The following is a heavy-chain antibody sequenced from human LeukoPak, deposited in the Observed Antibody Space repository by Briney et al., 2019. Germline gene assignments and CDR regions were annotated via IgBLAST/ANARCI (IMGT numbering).Heavy chain of an antibody. Sequence: SGGSLRLSCAVSGFSLSIYSMNWVRQAPGKGLEWVSTITGSGGYIYYEDSVKGRLTISRDNAKNSPYLQMNSLRVEDTAVYYCARGLAGGDYWGQGTRVTVSS. D-gene: IGHD6-19*01. CDR2: ITGSGGYI. J-gene: IGHJ4*02. CDR1: GFSLSIYS. CDR3: ARGLAGGDY. V-gene: IGHV3-21*01.